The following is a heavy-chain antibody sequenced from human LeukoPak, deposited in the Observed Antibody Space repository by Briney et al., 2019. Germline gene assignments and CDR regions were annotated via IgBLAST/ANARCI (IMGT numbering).Heavy chain of an antibody. Sequence: QTGGSLRLSCAASGFTFDDYAMHWVRQAPGKGLEWVSGISWNSGSIGYADSVKGRFTISRDNAKNSLYLQMNSLRAEDTALYYCAKDKAAAAAGNIDYWGQGTLVTVSS. CDR2: ISWNSGSI. CDR3: AKDKAAAAAGNIDY. J-gene: IGHJ4*02. V-gene: IGHV3-9*01. D-gene: IGHD6-13*01. CDR1: GFTFDDYA.